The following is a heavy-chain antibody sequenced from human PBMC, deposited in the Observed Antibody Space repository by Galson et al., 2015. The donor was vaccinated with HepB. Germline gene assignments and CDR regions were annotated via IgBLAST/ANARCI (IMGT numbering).Heavy chain of an antibody. Sequence: LRLSCAASGFTFSSYSMNWVRQAPGKGLEWIGRIYTSGSTNYNPSLKSRVTMSVDTSKNQFSLKLSSVTAADTAVYYCARILYYYGMDVWGQGTTVTVSS. J-gene: IGHJ6*02. CDR1: GFTFSSYS. V-gene: IGHV4-4*07. CDR3: ARILYYYGMDV. CDR2: IYTSGST.